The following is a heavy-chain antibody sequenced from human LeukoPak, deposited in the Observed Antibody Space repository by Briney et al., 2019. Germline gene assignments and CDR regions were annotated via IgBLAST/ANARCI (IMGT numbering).Heavy chain of an antibody. CDR1: GGSISSSSYY. V-gene: IGHV4-39*01. CDR3: ARLRGNWFDP. J-gene: IGHJ5*02. Sequence: SETLSLTCTVSGGSISSSSYYWGWIRQPPGKGLEWIGSIYYSGRTYYNPSLKSRVTISVDTSKSQFSLKLSSVTAADTAVYYCARLRGNWFDPWGQGTLVTVSS. CDR2: IYYSGRT. D-gene: IGHD2-15*01.